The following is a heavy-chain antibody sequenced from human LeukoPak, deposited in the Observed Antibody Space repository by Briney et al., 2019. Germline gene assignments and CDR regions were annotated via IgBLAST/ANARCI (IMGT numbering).Heavy chain of an antibody. J-gene: IGHJ4*02. Sequence: SQTLSLTCTVSGGSISSGSYYWSWIRQPAGKGLEWIGRIYTSGSTSYNPSLKSRVTISVDTSKNQFSLKLSSVTAADTAVYYCARETGYSSGWYVVFDYWGQGTLVTVSS. CDR1: GGSISSGSYY. V-gene: IGHV4-61*02. CDR3: ARETGYSSGWYVVFDY. D-gene: IGHD6-19*01. CDR2: IYTSGST.